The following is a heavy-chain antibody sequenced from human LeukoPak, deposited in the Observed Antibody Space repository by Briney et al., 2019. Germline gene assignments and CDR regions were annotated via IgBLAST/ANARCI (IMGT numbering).Heavy chain of an antibody. Sequence: ASVKVSCKASGYTFTSYYMHWVRQPPAQGFEWMGILNLSGGSTSYAQKFQGTVTIIMYTSPSTLSIELIRLLCQDMVEYYFENQDTGGAYSSGQIYDSIGYPFDYWGQGTLVTVSS. V-gene: IGHV1-46*01. D-gene: IGHD3-22*01. CDR3: ENQDTGGAYSSGQIYDSIGYPFDY. CDR2: LNLSGGST. J-gene: IGHJ4*02. CDR1: GYTFTSYY.